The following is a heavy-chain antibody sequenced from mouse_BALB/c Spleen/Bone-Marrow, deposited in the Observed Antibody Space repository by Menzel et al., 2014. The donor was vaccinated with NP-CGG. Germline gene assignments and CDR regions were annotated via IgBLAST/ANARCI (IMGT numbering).Heavy chain of an antibody. CDR1: GYTFSSYW. CDR2: ILPGSGST. D-gene: IGHD4-1*02. J-gene: IGHJ2*01. V-gene: IGHV1-9*01. CDR3: ARSTGTWDY. Sequence: QVQLQQSGVELMKPGASVKISCKATGYTFSSYWIELVKQRPGHGLEWIGEILPGSGSTNYNEKFKGKATFTADTPSNTAYMQLSSLTSEDSAVYYCARSTGTWDYWGQGTTLTVSS.